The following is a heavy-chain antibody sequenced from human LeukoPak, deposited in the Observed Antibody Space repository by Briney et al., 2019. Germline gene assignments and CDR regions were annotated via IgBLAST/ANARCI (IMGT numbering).Heavy chain of an antibody. Sequence: TSETLSLTCTVSGGSISTNYWSWIRQPPGKGLEWIGYVNYIGSTNYNPSLNSRVIISVDRSTNQFSLKLNSLTAADTAVYYCARYDYSNYNFDYWGQGTLVTVSS. CDR1: GGSISTNY. D-gene: IGHD4-11*01. V-gene: IGHV4-59*01. CDR2: VNYIGST. J-gene: IGHJ4*02. CDR3: ARYDYSNYNFDY.